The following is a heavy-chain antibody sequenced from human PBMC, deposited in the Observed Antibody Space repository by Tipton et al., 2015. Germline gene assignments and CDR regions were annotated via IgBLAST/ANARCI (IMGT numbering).Heavy chain of an antibody. CDR1: GGSISSSSYY. CDR2: LYFSGTT. Sequence: GLVKPSETLSLTCTVSGGSISSSSYYWAWIRQPPGKGLEWIGSLYFSGTTYYNPSLKSRVTISIDRFKNQFSLKLSSVTAADTAVYYCASPSLPHDRGDYYSQSWGQGSLVTVSS. D-gene: IGHD2-21*02. J-gene: IGHJ4*02. V-gene: IGHV4-39*01. CDR3: ASPSLPHDRGDYYSQS.